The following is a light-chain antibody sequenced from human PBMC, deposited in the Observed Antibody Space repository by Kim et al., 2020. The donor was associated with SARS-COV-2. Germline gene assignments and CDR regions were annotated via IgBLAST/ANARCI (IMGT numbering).Light chain of an antibody. V-gene: IGLV6-57*04. CDR2: GDN. CDR1: SGSIASSY. Sequence: NFMLTQPHSVSESPGKTVTISCTRSSGSIASSYVQWYQRRPGSAPTTVIFGDNQRPSAVPDRFSGSIDSSSNSASLTISGLKTEDEADYYCQSYDGSSPHWVFGGGTQLTVL. CDR3: QSYDGSSPHWV. J-gene: IGLJ3*02.